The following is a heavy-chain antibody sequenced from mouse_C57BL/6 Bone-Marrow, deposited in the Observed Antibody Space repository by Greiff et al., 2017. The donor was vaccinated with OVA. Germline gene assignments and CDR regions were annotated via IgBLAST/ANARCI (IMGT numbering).Heavy chain of an antibody. V-gene: IGHV1-81*01. J-gene: IGHJ2*01. CDR1: GYTFTSYG. CDR3: ARRYYGNCYFDY. D-gene: IGHD2-1*01. Sequence: QVQLKESGAELARPGASVKLSCKASGYTFTSYGISWVKQRPGQGLEWIGEIYPRSGNTYYNEKFKGKATLTADKSSSTAYMELRSLTSEDSAVYFCARRYYGNCYFDYWGQGTTLTVSS. CDR2: IYPRSGNT.